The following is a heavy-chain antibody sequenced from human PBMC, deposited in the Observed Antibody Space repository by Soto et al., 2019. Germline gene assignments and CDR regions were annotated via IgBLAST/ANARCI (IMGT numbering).Heavy chain of an antibody. J-gene: IGHJ6*02. CDR1: GYTFTNYG. CDR3: AREGQAPYYYDGMDF. CDR2: ISGYNGNT. V-gene: IGHV1-18*01. Sequence: QVQVVQSGDEVKKPGASVKVSCKASGYTFTNYGFIWVRQAPGQGLEWMGWISGYNGNTKYAEKFQGRVTMTTDTSTSTAHMELRSLRSDDTAVYYCAREGQAPYYYDGMDFWGQGTAVTVSS.